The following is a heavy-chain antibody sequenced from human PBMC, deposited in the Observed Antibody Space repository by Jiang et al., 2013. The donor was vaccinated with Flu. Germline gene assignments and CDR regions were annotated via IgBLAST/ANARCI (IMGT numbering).Heavy chain of an antibody. CDR3: VRSTLDL. CDR2: MSPTSGNT. CDR1: GYTFTSHD. Sequence: SGYTFTSHDINWVRQATGQGLEWMGWMSPTSGNTAYALKFQGRVTMTRSTSISTAYMELSSLSSEDTAIYYCVRSTLDLWGQGTLVTVSS. V-gene: IGHV1-8*02. D-gene: IGHD2-15*01. J-gene: IGHJ5*02.